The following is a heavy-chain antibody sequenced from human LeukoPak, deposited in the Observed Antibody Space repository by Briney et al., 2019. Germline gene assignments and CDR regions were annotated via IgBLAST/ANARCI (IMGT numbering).Heavy chain of an antibody. D-gene: IGHD1-26*01. CDR1: GFTFSSYA. J-gene: IGHJ6*03. CDR3: ARLSGSYSTGYYMDV. Sequence: GGSLRLSCAASGFTFSSYAMHWVRQAPGKGLEYVSAISSNGGSTYYANSVKGRFTISRDNSKNTLYLQMDSLRAEDMAVYYCARLSGSYSTGYYMDVWGKGTTVTISS. CDR2: ISSNGGST. V-gene: IGHV3-64*01.